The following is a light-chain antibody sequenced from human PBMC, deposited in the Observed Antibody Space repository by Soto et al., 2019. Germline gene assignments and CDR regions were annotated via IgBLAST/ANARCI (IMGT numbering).Light chain of an antibody. CDR2: EVN. CDR3: FSYAGKNNFV. CDR1: SSDVGGYNF. J-gene: IGLJ1*01. V-gene: IGLV2-8*01. Sequence: SALTQPPSASGSPGQSVTISCTGTSSDVGGYNFVSWYQQRPGKAPKLMIYEVNKRPAGVPDRFSGSKSGNTASLTVSGIQAEDEGDYYCFSYAGKNNFVFGTGTKLTVL.